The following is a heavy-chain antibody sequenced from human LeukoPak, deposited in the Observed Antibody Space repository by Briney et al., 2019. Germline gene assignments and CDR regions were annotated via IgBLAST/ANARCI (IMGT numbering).Heavy chain of an antibody. CDR2: ISWNSGTI. D-gene: IGHD3-10*01. CDR1: GFTFDNYA. Sequence: PGGSLRLSCAASGFTFDNYAMHWVRQAPGKGLEWVSGISWNSGTIGYADSVKGRFTSSRDNAKNSLYLQMNSLRAEDTALYYCAKVDLSYYGSGSYYSHWGQGTLVTVSS. V-gene: IGHV3-9*01. J-gene: IGHJ4*02. CDR3: AKVDLSYYGSGSYYSH.